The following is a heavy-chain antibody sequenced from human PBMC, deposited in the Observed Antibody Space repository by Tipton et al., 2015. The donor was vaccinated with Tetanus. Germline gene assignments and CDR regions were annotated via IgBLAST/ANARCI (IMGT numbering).Heavy chain of an antibody. V-gene: IGHV1-69*13. CDR3: ARELGYCSGGSCHDY. Sequence: QLVQSGAEVKKPGASVKVSCKASGYTFTSYGISWVRQAPGQGLEWMGGIIPIFGTANYAQKFQGRVTITADESTSTAYMELSSLRSEDTAVYYCARELGYCSGGSCHDYWGQGTLVTVSS. CDR1: GYTFTSYG. D-gene: IGHD2-15*01. J-gene: IGHJ4*02. CDR2: IIPIFGTA.